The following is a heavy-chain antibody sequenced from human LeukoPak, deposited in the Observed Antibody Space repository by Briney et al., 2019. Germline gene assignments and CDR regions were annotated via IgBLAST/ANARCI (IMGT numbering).Heavy chain of an antibody. CDR2: INPNSGGT. V-gene: IGHV1-2*02. CDR1: GYTFTGYY. D-gene: IGHD4-17*01. J-gene: IGHJ5*02. Sequence: ASVKVSCKASGYTFTGYYMHWVRQAPGQGLEWMGWINPNSGGTNYAQKFQGRVTMTSDTSISTAYMELSRLRSDDTAVYYCARDTDGDYVWFDPWGQGTLVTVSS. CDR3: ARDTDGDYVWFDP.